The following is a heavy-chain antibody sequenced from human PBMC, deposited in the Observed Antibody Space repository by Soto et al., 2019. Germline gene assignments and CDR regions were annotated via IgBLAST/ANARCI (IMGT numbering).Heavy chain of an antibody. CDR1: GGPISSSSYY. D-gene: IGHD5-18*01. CDR3: ARSAIATHWFFDL. CDR2: IYYTGYT. Sequence: LSLTCSVSGGPISSSSYYWGWIRQAPGKGLEWLATIYYTGYTYHNPSLKSHVTISVDTSKDQFSLELTSVTAADTALYYCARSAIATHWFFDLWGRGTPVTVSS. V-gene: IGHV4-39*01. J-gene: IGHJ2*01.